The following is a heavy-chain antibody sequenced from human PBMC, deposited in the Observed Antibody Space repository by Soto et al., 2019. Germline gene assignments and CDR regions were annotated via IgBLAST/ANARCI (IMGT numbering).Heavy chain of an antibody. J-gene: IGHJ4*02. Sequence: ASVKVSCKASGYTFTSYAMHWVRQAPGQRLEWMGWINAGNGNTKYSQKFQGRVTITRDTSASTAYMELSSLRSEDTAVYYCERGAVRGVLVDYWGQGTLVTVSS. D-gene: IGHD3-10*01. V-gene: IGHV1-3*01. CDR3: ERGAVRGVLVDY. CDR2: INAGNGNT. CDR1: GYTFTSYA.